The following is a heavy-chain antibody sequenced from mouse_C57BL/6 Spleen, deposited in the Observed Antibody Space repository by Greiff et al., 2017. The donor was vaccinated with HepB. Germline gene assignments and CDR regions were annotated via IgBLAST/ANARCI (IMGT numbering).Heavy chain of an antibody. J-gene: IGHJ2*01. CDR1: GYTFTSYW. Sequence: QVQLKQPGAELVMPGASVKLSCKASGYTFTSYWMHWVKQRPGQGLEWIGEIDPSDSYTNYNQKFKGKSTLTVDKSSSTAYMQLSSLTSEDSAVYYCARVRGTFFDYWGQGTTLTVSS. CDR2: IDPSDSYT. V-gene: IGHV1-69*01. CDR3: ARVRGTFFDY. D-gene: IGHD3-3*01.